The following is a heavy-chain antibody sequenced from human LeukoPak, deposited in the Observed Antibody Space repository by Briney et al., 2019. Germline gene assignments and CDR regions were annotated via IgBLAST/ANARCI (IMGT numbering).Heavy chain of an antibody. Sequence: ASVTVSCKASGYTFTSYDINWVRQATGQGLEWMGWMNPNSGNTGYAQKFQGRVTMTRDTAISTAYMELSSLRSEDTAVYYCARGRGDDYSVPYNYHYMDAWGKGTTVTVSS. V-gene: IGHV1-8*01. CDR2: MNPNSGNT. J-gene: IGHJ6*03. CDR1: GYTFTSYD. CDR3: ARGRGDDYSVPYNYHYMDA. D-gene: IGHD3-16*01.